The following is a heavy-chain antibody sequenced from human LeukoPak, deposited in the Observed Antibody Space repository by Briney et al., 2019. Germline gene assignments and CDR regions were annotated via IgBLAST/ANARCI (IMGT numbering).Heavy chain of an antibody. V-gene: IGHV4-61*01. J-gene: IGHJ4*02. CDR3: AACGGDCYGYYFDY. D-gene: IGHD2-21*02. Sequence: SETLSLTCTVSGGSVSSGNFYWSWIRQPPGKGLEWIGYIFHSGHTNYNPSLKSRVTMSVDTSKNQFFLKLTSVTAADTAVYYCAACGGDCYGYYFDYWGQGTLVTVSS. CDR1: GGSVSSGNFY. CDR2: IFHSGHT.